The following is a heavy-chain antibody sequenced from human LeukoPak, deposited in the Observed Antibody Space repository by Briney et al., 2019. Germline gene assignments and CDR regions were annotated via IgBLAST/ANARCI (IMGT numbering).Heavy chain of an antibody. CDR3: ARQDHLWFGENYYYYYMDV. D-gene: IGHD3-10*01. CDR1: GYSFTSYW. V-gene: IGHV5-51*01. J-gene: IGHJ6*03. Sequence: RGESLKISCKGSGYSFTSYWIGWVRQMPGKGLEWMGIIYPGDSDTRYSPSFQGQVTISADKSISTAYLQWSSLKASDTAMYYCARQDHLWFGENYYYYYMDVWGKGTTVTVSS. CDR2: IYPGDSDT.